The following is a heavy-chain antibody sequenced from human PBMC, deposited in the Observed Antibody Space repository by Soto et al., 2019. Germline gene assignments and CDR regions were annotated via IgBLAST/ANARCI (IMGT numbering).Heavy chain of an antibody. D-gene: IGHD2-15*01. CDR1: GGSISSYY. J-gene: IGHJ5*02. V-gene: IGHV4-59*08. Sequence: QVQLQESGPGLVKPSETLSLTCTVSGGSISSYYWSWIRQPPGKGLEWIGYIYYSGSTNYNPSLKSRVTISVDTSKNQFSLKLSSVTAADTAVYYCARQLGYCSGGSCYSGYWFDPWGQGTLVTVSS. CDR2: IYYSGST. CDR3: ARQLGYCSGGSCYSGYWFDP.